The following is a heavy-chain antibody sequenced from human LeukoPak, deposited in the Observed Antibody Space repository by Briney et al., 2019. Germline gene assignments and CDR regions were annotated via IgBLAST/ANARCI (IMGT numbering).Heavy chain of an antibody. CDR1: GYTFTSYD. V-gene: IGHV1-8*01. CDR2: MNPNSGNT. CDR3: ARGAKYSGSSGDY. Sequence: ASVKVSCKPSGYTFTSYDINWVRQATGQGLEWMGWMNPNSGNTGYAQKFQGRVTMTRNTSISTAYMELSSLRSEDTAVYYCARGAKYSGSSGDYWGQGTLVTVSS. J-gene: IGHJ4*02. D-gene: IGHD1-26*01.